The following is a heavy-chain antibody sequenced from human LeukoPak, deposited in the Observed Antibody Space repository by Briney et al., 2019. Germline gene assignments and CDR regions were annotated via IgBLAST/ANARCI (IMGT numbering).Heavy chain of an antibody. CDR3: AKDIAYDSSAFDY. CDR1: GFTFDDYA. J-gene: IGHJ4*02. V-gene: IGHV3-9*01. D-gene: IGHD3-22*01. Sequence: GRSLRLSCAASGFTFDDYAMHWVRQAPGKGLEWVSGIRWNSGSIGYADSVKGRFTISRDNAKNSLYLQMNSLRAEDTALYYCAKDIAYDSSAFDYWGQGTLVTVSS. CDR2: IRWNSGSI.